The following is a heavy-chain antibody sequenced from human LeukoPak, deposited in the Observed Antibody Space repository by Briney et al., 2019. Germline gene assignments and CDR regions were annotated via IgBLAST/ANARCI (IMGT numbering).Heavy chain of an antibody. CDR3: ARPRGCGSSRCNNFDY. D-gene: IGHD2-2*01. J-gene: IGHJ4*02. V-gene: IGHV3-74*01. CDR1: GFAFSRYW. Sequence: PGGSLRLSCAASGFAFSRYWMHWVRQAPGKGLVWVSRVNGDGSTTTYADSVKGRFTISRDNAKNSLYLQMNSLRAEDTAVYYCARPRGCGSSRCNNFDYWGQGTLVTVST. CDR2: VNGDGSTT.